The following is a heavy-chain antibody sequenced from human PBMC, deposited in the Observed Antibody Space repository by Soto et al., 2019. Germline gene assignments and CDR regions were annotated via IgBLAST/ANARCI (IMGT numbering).Heavy chain of an antibody. CDR3: AKARGDYGIDY. Sequence: QVQLVESGGGVVQPGRSLRLSCAASGFTFSSYGMHWVRQAPGKGLEWVAVISYDGSNKYYADSVKSRFTISRDNSKNTLYLQMNSLRAEDTAVYYCAKARGDYGIDYWGQGTLVTVSS. V-gene: IGHV3-30*18. CDR1: GFTFSSYG. J-gene: IGHJ4*02. CDR2: ISYDGSNK. D-gene: IGHD4-17*01.